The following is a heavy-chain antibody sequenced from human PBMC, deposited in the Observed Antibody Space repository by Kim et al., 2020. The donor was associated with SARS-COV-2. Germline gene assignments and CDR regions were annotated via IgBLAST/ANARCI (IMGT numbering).Heavy chain of an antibody. CDR3: ARDDGEELLWFGEEAHAFDI. V-gene: IGHV3-30-3*01. Sequence: GGSLRLSCAASGFTFSSYAMHWVRQAPGKGLEWVAVISYDGSNKYYADSVKGRFTISRDNSKNTLYLQMNSLRAEDTAVYYCARDDGEELLWFGEEAHAFDIWGQGTMVTVSS. CDR2: ISYDGSNK. D-gene: IGHD3-10*01. CDR1: GFTFSSYA. J-gene: IGHJ3*02.